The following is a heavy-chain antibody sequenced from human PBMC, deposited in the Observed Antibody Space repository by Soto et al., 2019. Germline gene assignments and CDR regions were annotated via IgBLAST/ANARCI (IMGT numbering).Heavy chain of an antibody. D-gene: IGHD3-9*01. V-gene: IGHV1-69*13. J-gene: IGHJ3*02. CDR2: IIPIFGTA. CDR3: ARDPLHYDILTGYYQGGAFDI. CDR1: GGTFSSYA. Sequence: ASVKVTCKASGGTFSSYAISWVRQAPGQGLEWMGGIIPIFGTANYAQKFQGRVTITADESTSTAYMELSSLRSEDTAVYYCARDPLHYDILTGYYQGGAFDIWAQGTMVTVSS.